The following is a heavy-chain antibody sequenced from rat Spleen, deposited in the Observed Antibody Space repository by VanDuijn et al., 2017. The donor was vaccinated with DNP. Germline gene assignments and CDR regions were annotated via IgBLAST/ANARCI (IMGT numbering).Heavy chain of an antibody. CDR1: GFSLNIYH. CDR2: MWSDGYT. CDR3: IRDYYTSSFAF. D-gene: IGHD1-2*01. Sequence: QVQLRESGPDLVQPSQTLSLTCTASGFSLNIYHVHWVRQPPGKGLEWMGVMWSDGYTSSNSALKSRLSISRDTSKSQVFLKMISLQTEDTATYFCIRDYYTSSFAFWGQGTLVTVSS. V-gene: IGHV2-32*01. J-gene: IGHJ3*01.